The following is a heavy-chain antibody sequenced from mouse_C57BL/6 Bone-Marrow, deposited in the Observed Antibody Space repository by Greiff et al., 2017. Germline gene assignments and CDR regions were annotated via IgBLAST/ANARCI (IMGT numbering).Heavy chain of an antibody. Sequence: EVKLVESGGGLVKPGGSLKLSCAASGFPFSDYGMHWVRQAPEKGLEWVAYISSGRSTIYYADTVKGRFTFSRDNAKNTLFLQMTSLRSEDTAMYYCARRLGRDWFAYWGQGTLVTVSA. J-gene: IGHJ3*01. CDR2: ISSGRSTI. CDR1: GFPFSDYG. V-gene: IGHV5-17*01. CDR3: ARRLGRDWFAY. D-gene: IGHD4-1*01.